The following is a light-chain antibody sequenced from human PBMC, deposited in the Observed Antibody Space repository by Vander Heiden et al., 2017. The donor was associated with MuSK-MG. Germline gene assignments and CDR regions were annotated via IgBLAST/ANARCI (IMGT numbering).Light chain of an antibody. J-gene: IGKJ3*01. CDR3: QHEDSSPIT. V-gene: IGKV4-1*01. CDR2: WAS. Sequence: DIVMTQSPDSLAVSLGERATINCKSSQSVLYSSNNKNYLAWYQQKPGQSPKLLISWASTRESGVPDRFSGSGSGTDFTLTISSLQAEDVAVYYCQHEDSSPITFGHGTKVDIK. CDR1: QSVLYSSNNKNY.